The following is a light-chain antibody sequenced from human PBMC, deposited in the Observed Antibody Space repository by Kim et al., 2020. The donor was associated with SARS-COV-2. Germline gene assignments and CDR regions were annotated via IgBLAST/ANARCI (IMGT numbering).Light chain of an antibody. Sequence: GQRVTICCSGSSSNIGSNSVSWYHQLPGTAPKLLIHSNNQRPSGVPHRFSGSKSGTSASLAISGLQSEDEADYYCAAWDDSLNGRVFGGGTKLTVL. V-gene: IGLV1-44*01. CDR3: AAWDDSLNGRV. CDR2: SNN. CDR1: SSNIGSNS. J-gene: IGLJ3*02.